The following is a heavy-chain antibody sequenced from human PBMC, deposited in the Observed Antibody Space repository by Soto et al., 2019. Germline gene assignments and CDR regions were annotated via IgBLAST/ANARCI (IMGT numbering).Heavy chain of an antibody. J-gene: IGHJ5*02. V-gene: IGHV3-23*01. CDR1: GFTFSSYA. CDR3: ARYALGLSPWWYNWFDR. CDR2: ISDSSGSP. D-gene: IGHD2-8*02. Sequence: VQLLESGGGLVQPRGSLRLSCAASGFTFSSYAMNWVRQTPGEGLEWVSGISDSSGSPYYADSVKGRFTISRDNSKNTLYLQMDSLRAEDTGVYYCARYALGLSPWWYNWFDRWGQGTLVSVSS.